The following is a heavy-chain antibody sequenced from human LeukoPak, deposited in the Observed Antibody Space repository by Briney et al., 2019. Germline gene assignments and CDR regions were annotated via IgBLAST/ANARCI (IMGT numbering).Heavy chain of an antibody. J-gene: IGHJ4*02. CDR3: ARDAVGRTRRDFDY. V-gene: IGHV3-20*04. Sequence: PGGSLRLSCVASGFSFGDYGMHWVRQAPGKGLEWVAGISWNSGATAYADSVKGRFTISRDNAKNSLYLQMNSLRAEDTAVYYCARDAVGRTRRDFDYWGQGTLVTVSS. D-gene: IGHD1/OR15-1a*01. CDR2: ISWNSGAT. CDR1: GFSFGDYG.